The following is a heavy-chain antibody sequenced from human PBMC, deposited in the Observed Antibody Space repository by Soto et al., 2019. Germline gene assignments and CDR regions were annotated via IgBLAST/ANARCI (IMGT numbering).Heavy chain of an antibody. Sequence: QVQLVQSGAEVKKPGASVKVSCKASGYTFTSYGISWVRQAPGQGLEWMGWISAYNGNTNYAQKLQGRVTMTTDTATSKAYMELRSVRSADTAVYCCAGDIPTGDWYFALWGRGTLVTVSS. CDR3: AGDIPTGDWYFAL. J-gene: IGHJ2*01. V-gene: IGHV1-18*04. CDR1: GYTFTSYG. CDR2: ISAYNGNT.